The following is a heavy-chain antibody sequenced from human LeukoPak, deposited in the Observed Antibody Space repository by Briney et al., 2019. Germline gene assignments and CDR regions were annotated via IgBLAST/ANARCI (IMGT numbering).Heavy chain of an antibody. CDR2: ISGSGSGGST. J-gene: IGHJ2*01. D-gene: IGHD6-6*01. CDR1: GFTFSSSA. CDR3: ARLRSIAARPYWYFDL. Sequence: GGSLRLSCAASGFTFSSSAMSWVRQAPGKGLEWVSRISGSGSGGSTYYAESVKGRFTISRDNAKNSLYLQMNCLRAEHTAVYYCARLRSIAARPYWYFDLWGRGTLVTVSS. V-gene: IGHV3-23*01.